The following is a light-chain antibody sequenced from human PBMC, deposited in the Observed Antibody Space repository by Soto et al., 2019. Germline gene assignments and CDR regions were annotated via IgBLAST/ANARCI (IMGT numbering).Light chain of an antibody. V-gene: IGKV3-20*01. J-gene: IGKJ3*01. CDR1: QSVSSSY. CDR2: GAS. Sequence: EIVLTQSPGTLSLSPGERATLSCRASQSVSSSYLGWYQQKPGQAPRLLIYGASTRATGIPDRFSGCWSGTDFTLTISRLEPEDFAVYYCQQYGSSIYTFGPGTKVDIK. CDR3: QQYGSSIYT.